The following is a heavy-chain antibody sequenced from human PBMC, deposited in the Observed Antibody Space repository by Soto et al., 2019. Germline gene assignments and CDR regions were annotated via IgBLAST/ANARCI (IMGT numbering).Heavy chain of an antibody. V-gene: IGHV4-31*03. Sequence: QVQLQESGPGLVKPSQTLSLTCTVSGGSISSGGYYWSWIRQHPGKGLEWLGYIYYSGSTYYNPTLNSRATISVDKSKNEFSLKLSSVTAADTAVYYCARDVNDYFDYWGQGTLVTVSS. J-gene: IGHJ4*02. CDR1: GGSISSGGYY. CDR3: ARDVNDYFDY. CDR2: IYYSGST.